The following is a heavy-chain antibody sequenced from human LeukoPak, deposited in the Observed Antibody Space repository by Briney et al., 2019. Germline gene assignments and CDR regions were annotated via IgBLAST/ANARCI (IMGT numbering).Heavy chain of an antibody. CDR2: IYTSGST. CDR3: ARGRTAIGRYYYYYMVV. D-gene: IGHD1/OR15-1a*01. Sequence: SETLSLTCTVSGGSISSYYWSWIRQPAGKGLEWIGRIYTSGSTNYNPSLKSRVTMSVDTSKNQFSLKLSSVTAADTAVYYCARGRTAIGRYYYYYMVVWGKGTTVTVSS. V-gene: IGHV4-4*07. CDR1: GGSISSYY. J-gene: IGHJ6*03.